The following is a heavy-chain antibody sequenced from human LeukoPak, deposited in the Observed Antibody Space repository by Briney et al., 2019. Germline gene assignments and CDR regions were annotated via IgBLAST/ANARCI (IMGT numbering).Heavy chain of an antibody. CDR3: ATARKEPGPAWFDP. J-gene: IGHJ5*02. CDR1: GYTLTELS. CDR2: FDPEDGET. V-gene: IGHV1-24*01. D-gene: IGHD1-14*01. Sequence: GASVKVSCKVSGYTLTELSMHWVRQAPGKGLEWMGGFDPEDGETIYAQKFQGRVTMTEDTSTDTAYMELSSLRSEDTAVYYCATARKEPGPAWFDPWGQGTLVTVSS.